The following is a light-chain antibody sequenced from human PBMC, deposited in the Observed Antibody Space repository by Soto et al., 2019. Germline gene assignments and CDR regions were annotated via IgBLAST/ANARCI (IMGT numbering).Light chain of an antibody. CDR2: EVN. V-gene: IGLV2-14*01. J-gene: IGLJ1*01. Sequence: QSVLTQPASVSGSPGQSITISCTGTNSDVGGYNHASWYQQHPGKAPKLVIYEVNTRPSRVSDRFFGSKSGNTASLTISGLQTEDEADYYCSSYSSSGAQVFGAGTKVTVL. CDR1: NSDVGGYNH. CDR3: SSYSSSGAQV.